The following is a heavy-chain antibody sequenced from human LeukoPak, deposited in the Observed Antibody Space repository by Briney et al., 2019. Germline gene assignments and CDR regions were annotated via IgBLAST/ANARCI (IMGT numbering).Heavy chain of an antibody. V-gene: IGHV4-61*02. CDR3: VRRYGDYGYGWFDP. CDR2: IYTSGST. D-gene: IGHD4-17*01. J-gene: IGHJ5*02. CDR1: GGSISSASYY. Sequence: SQTLSLTCTVSGGSISSASYYWSWIRQPAGKGLEWIGRIYTSGSTNYNPSLKSRVTISIDTSKNQFSLKLSSVTAADTAVYYCVRRYGDYGYGWFDPWGQGTLVTVSS.